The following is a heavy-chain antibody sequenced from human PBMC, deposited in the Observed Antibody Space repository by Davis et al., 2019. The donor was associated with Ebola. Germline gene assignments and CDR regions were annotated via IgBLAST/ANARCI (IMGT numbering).Heavy chain of an antibody. CDR3: ATSYDYIWESAFDI. Sequence: ESLKISCAASGFTVSSNYMSWVRQPPGKGLEWIGYIYYSGSTNYNPSLKSRVTISVDTSKNQFSLKLSSVTAADTAVYYCATSYDYIWESAFDIWGQGTMVTVSS. CDR1: GFTVSSNY. V-gene: IGHV4-59*02. J-gene: IGHJ3*02. D-gene: IGHD3-16*01. CDR2: IYYSGST.